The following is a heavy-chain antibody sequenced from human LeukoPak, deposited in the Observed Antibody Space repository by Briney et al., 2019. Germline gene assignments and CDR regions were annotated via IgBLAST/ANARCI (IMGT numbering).Heavy chain of an antibody. CDR2: INHSGST. Sequence: SETLSLTCAVYGGSFSGYYWSWIRQPPGKGLEWIGEINHSGSTNYNPSLKSRVTISVDTSKNQFSLKLSSVTAADTAVYYCARGLLFGHMVRGIAVDYWGQGTLVTVSS. V-gene: IGHV4-34*01. CDR3: ARGLLFGHMVRGIAVDY. J-gene: IGHJ4*02. CDR1: GGSFSGYY. D-gene: IGHD3-10*01.